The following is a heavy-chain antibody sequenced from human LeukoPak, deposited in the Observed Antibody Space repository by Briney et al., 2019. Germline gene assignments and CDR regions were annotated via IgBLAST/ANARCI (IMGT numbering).Heavy chain of an antibody. Sequence: SETLSLTCAVYGGSFTGFYWRWIRQPPGKGLEWIGSIYYSGSTYYNPSLKSRVTISVDTSKNQFSLKLSSVTAADTAVYYCARQSGGSYLTNWGQGTLVTVSS. CDR1: GGSFTGFY. CDR2: IYYSGST. J-gene: IGHJ4*02. D-gene: IGHD1-26*01. V-gene: IGHV4-34*01. CDR3: ARQSGGSYLTN.